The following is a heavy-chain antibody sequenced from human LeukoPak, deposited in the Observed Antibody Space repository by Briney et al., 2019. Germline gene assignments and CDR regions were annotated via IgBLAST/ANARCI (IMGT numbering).Heavy chain of an antibody. D-gene: IGHD3/OR15-3a*01. CDR1: GFTFTSHG. CDR3: ARDFRTTPNYYYMDV. CDR2: IQHDGSNK. J-gene: IGHJ6*03. Sequence: PGGSLRLSCVVSGFTFTSHGMNWIRQAPGKGLEWVAFIQHDGSNKYYADSVKGRFTISRDNAKNSLYLQMNSLRAEDTAVYYCARDFRTTPNYYYMDVWGKGTTVTVSS. V-gene: IGHV3-30*02.